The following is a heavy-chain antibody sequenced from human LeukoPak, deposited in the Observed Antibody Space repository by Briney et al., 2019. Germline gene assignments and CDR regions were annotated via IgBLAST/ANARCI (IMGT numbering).Heavy chain of an antibody. CDR1: GYTFTDYY. Sequence: ASLKVSCKASGYTFTDYYMHWVRQAPGHGLEWMGWVYPDSGGTNYAQKFQGRVTMTRDTSISTAYMGLSRLTSDDTAVYYCARGRSDYYLDSWGQGTLVTVSS. V-gene: IGHV1-2*02. CDR2: VYPDSGGT. J-gene: IGHJ4*02. D-gene: IGHD3-10*01. CDR3: ARGRSDYYLDS.